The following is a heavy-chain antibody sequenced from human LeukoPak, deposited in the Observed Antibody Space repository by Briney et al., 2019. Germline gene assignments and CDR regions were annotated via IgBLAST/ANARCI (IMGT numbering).Heavy chain of an antibody. J-gene: IGHJ6*02. V-gene: IGHV3-23*01. D-gene: IGHD2-2*01. CDR3: AKDLWCSSTSCFYDSHGMDV. Sequence: PGGSLRLSCAASGFTFSSYAMSWVRQAPGKGLEWVSAISGSGGSTYYADSVKGRFTISRDNSKNTLYLQMNSLRAEDTAVYYCAKDLWCSSTSCFYDSHGMDVWGQGTTVTVSS. CDR2: ISGSGGST. CDR1: GFTFSSYA.